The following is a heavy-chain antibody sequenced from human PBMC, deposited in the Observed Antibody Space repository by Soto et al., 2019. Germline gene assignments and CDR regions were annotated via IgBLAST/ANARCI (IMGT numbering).Heavy chain of an antibody. CDR1: GYTFTDFA. D-gene: IGHD5-12*01. J-gene: IGHJ4*02. Sequence: QVQLVQSGAEVKKPGASVKVSCKASGYTFTDFAVHWVRQAPGQSLEWMGWIAAANGHTKYSPKFQGRVTFTGDTSASTAYMELGSLSSEDTAVYYCARWSGYDYYFDHWGRGTQVTVSS. CDR3: ARWSGYDYYFDH. CDR2: IAAANGHT. V-gene: IGHV1-3*01.